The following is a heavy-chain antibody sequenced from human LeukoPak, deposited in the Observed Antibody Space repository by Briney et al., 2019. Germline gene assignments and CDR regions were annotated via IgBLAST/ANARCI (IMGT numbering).Heavy chain of an antibody. CDR3: ARVQSYSSSSLGRWFDP. V-gene: IGHV1-18*01. Sequence: ASVKVSCKASGYTFTSYGISWVRQAPGQGLEWMGWISAYNGNTNYAQKLQGRVTMTTDTSTSTADMELRSLRSDDTAVYYCARVQSYSSSSLGRWFDPWGQGTLVTVSS. CDR1: GYTFTSYG. J-gene: IGHJ5*02. CDR2: ISAYNGNT. D-gene: IGHD6-6*01.